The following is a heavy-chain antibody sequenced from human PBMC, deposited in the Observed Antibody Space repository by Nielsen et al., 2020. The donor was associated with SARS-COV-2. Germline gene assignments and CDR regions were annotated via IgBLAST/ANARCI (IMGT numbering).Heavy chain of an antibody. Sequence: SGPTLVKPTQTLTLTCTFSGFSLSTSGMCVSWIRQPPGKALEWPARIDWDDDKYYSTSLKTRLTISKDTSKNQVVLTMTNMNPVDTATYYCARIHQAAAGSPFDYWGQGTLVTVSS. CDR1: GFSLSTSGMC. J-gene: IGHJ4*02. V-gene: IGHV2-70*11. D-gene: IGHD6-13*01. CDR3: ARIHQAAAGSPFDY. CDR2: IDWDDDK.